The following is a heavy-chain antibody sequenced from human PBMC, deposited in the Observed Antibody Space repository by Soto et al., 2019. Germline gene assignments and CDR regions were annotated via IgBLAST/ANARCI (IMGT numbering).Heavy chain of an antibody. J-gene: IGHJ4*02. CDR3: ARGGALSTSWYWGDGLDS. V-gene: IGHV1-69*06. CDR2: IIPVCGTP. Sequence: QVQLEQSGSEVKKSGSSVKVSCKASGYSFSSHAITWVRQAPGQGLEWMGGIIPVCGTPSYAQKFQGRVTISADKSKNTYYLELRSLRSEDTAVYYCARGGALSTSWYWGDGLDSWGQGTQVTVSS. D-gene: IGHD6-13*01. CDR1: GYSFSSHA.